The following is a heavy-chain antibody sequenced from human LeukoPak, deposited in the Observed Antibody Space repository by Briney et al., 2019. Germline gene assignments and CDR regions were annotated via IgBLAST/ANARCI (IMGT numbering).Heavy chain of an antibody. CDR2: ISWNSGSI. Sequence: PGRSLRLSCAASGFTFDDYVMHRVRQAPGNGLEGGSGISWNSGSIVYADSVKGRFTISRDNAKNSLYLQMNSLRAEDTALYYCAKDSAYYGSGSLNYWGQGTLVTVSS. D-gene: IGHD3-10*01. CDR3: AKDSAYYGSGSLNY. J-gene: IGHJ4*02. V-gene: IGHV3-9*01. CDR1: GFTFDDYV.